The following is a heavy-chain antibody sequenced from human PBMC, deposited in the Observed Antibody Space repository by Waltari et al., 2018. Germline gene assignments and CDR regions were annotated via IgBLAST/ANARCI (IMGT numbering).Heavy chain of an antibody. CDR3: ATKRESSASGFDY. Sequence: QLQLQESGPGLVKPSETLSFTCTVSGGSISSRRYYWGWIRQPPGKGLEGIGSIYYSGSTYYNPSLKSRVTISVDTSKNQFSLKLSSVTAADTAVYYCATKRESSASGFDYWGQGTLVTVSS. J-gene: IGHJ4*02. D-gene: IGHD6-19*01. V-gene: IGHV4-39*01. CDR1: GGSISSRRYY. CDR2: IYYSGST.